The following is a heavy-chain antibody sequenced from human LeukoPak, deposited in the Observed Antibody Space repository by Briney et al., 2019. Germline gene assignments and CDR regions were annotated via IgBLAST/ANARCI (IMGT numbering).Heavy chain of an antibody. CDR3: ARGPPVDY. CDR1: GGTFSSYA. J-gene: IGHJ4*02. V-gene: IGHV1-69*04. CDR2: IIPILGVG. Sequence: ASVKVSCKASGGTFSSYAISWVRQAPGQGLEWMGRIIPILGVGNHAEKFQGRVTITADKSTSTAYMELSSLRSEDTAVYYCARGPPVDYWGQGTLVTVSS.